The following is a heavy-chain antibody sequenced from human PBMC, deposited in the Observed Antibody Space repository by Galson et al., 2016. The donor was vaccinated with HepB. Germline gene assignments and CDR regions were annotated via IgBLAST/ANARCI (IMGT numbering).Heavy chain of an antibody. CDR2: DSMDGRRK. Sequence: SLRLSCAASGFTFSGYGMHWVRQAPGKGLEWVAADSMDGRRKFYADSVKGRFTISRDNSNNILFLQMSSLRADDTAVYFCAKRQEYCPPVGCSVDYWGQGTLVSVSS. CDR1: GFTFSGYG. V-gene: IGHV3-30*18. J-gene: IGHJ4*02. CDR3: AKRQEYCPPVGCSVDY. D-gene: IGHD2/OR15-2a*01.